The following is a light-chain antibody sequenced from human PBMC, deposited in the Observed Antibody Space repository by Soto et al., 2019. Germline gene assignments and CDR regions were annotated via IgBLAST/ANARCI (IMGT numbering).Light chain of an antibody. CDR1: QGISNY. J-gene: IGKJ1*01. CDR2: AAT. Sequence: DIQMTQSPSSLSASVGDRVTITCRASQGISNYLAWYQQKPGKPPNLLIYAATTLQPGVPSRFSGSGSGTDFTLTISGLQPEDVATYYCQKYNSAPRTFGQGTKVDI. CDR3: QKYNSAPRT. V-gene: IGKV1-27*01.